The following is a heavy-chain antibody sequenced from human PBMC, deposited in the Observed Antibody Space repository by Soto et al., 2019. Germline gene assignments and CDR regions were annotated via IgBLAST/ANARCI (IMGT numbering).Heavy chain of an antibody. CDR2: INHSGST. J-gene: IGHJ5*02. Sequence: ASETLSLTCAVYGGPFSGYYWSWIRQPPGKGLEWIGEINHSGSTNYIQFLKSLVTIVVVSSKNQFFLKLLSVTAADAAVYYFYKGAKQHDCRGPSYNWFDPWGQGTLVTVSS. CDR1: GGPFSGYY. CDR3: YKGAKQHDCRGPSYNWFDP. V-gene: IGHV4-34*01. D-gene: IGHD6-13*01.